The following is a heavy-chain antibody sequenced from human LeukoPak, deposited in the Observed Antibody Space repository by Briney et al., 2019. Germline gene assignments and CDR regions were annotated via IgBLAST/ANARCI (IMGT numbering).Heavy chain of an antibody. V-gene: IGHV1-69*13. CDR1: GGTFSSYA. CDR2: IIPIFGTA. J-gene: IGHJ6*04. Sequence: ASVKVSCKASGGTFSSYAISWVRQAPGQGLEWMGGIIPIFGTANYAQKFQGRVTITADESTSTAYMELSSLRSEDTAVYYCARSGPRGYSYGLNHYCMDVGGKGTTVTVS. CDR3: ARSGPRGYSYGLNHYCMDV. D-gene: IGHD5-18*01.